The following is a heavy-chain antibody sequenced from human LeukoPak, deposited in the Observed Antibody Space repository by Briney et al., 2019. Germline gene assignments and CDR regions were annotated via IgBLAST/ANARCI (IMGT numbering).Heavy chain of an antibody. Sequence: PGGSLRLSCAASGFTFSSYWMHWVRQAPGKGLVWVSRINSDGSSTSYADSVKGRFTISRDNAENTLYLRMNSLRAEDTAVYYCARIQGYCSGGSCGPWGQGTLVTVSS. J-gene: IGHJ5*02. D-gene: IGHD2-15*01. CDR1: GFTFSSYW. V-gene: IGHV3-74*01. CDR2: INSDGSST. CDR3: ARIQGYCSGGSCGP.